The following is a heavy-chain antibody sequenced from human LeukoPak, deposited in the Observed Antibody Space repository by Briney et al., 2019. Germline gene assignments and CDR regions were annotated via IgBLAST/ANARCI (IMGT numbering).Heavy chain of an antibody. CDR2: ISWNSGSI. CDR1: GFTFDDYA. J-gene: IGHJ6*02. CDR3: AKSGDQLLAPALCAMDV. V-gene: IGHV3-9*01. D-gene: IGHD2-2*01. Sequence: GGSLRLSCAASGFTFDDYAMHWVRQTPGRGLEWVSGISWNSGSIDYADSVKGRFTISRDNAKNSLYLQMNSLRAEDTALYYCAKSGDQLLAPALCAMDVWGQGTTVTVSS.